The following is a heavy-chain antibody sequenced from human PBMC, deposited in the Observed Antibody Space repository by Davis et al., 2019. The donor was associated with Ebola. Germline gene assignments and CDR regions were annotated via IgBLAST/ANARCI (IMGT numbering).Heavy chain of an antibody. D-gene: IGHD6-19*01. V-gene: IGHV1-46*01. CDR2: INPSGGST. CDR1: GYTFTSYY. CDR3: ARGRVTAVAGYYYGMDV. Sequence: AASVKVSCKASGYTFTSYYMHWVRQAPGQGLEWMGIINPSGGSTSYAQKFQGRVTMTRNTSISTAYMELSSLRSEDTAVYYCARGRVTAVAGYYYGMDVWGKGTTVTVSS. J-gene: IGHJ6*04.